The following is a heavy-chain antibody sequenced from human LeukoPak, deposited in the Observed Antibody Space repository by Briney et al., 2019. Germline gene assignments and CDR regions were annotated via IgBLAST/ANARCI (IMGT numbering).Heavy chain of an antibody. Sequence: ASVKVSCKASGYTFTGYYMHWVRQAPGQGLEWMGWINPNSGGTNYAQKFQGWVTMTRDTSISTAYMELSRLRSDDTAVYYCATALYYYGSGSKHDAFDIWGQGTMVTVSS. CDR3: ATALYYYGSGSKHDAFDI. CDR1: GYTFTGYY. D-gene: IGHD3-10*01. J-gene: IGHJ3*02. CDR2: INPNSGGT. V-gene: IGHV1-2*04.